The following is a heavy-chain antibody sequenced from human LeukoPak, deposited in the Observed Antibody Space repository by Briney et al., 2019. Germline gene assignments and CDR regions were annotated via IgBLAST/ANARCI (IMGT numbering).Heavy chain of an antibody. CDR1: GFTFSSYA. CDR3: ARGSDVVVAAIWSWFDP. J-gene: IGHJ5*02. Sequence: GGSLRLSCAASGFTFSSYAMHWVRQAPGKGLEWVAVIPYDGSNKYYADSVKGRFTISRDNSKNTLYLQMNSLRAEDTAVYYCARGSDVVVAAIWSWFDPWGQGTLVTVSS. V-gene: IGHV3-30-3*01. CDR2: IPYDGSNK. D-gene: IGHD2-15*01.